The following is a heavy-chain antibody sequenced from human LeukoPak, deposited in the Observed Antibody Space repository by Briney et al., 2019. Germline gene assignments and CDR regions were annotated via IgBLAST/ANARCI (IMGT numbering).Heavy chain of an antibody. V-gene: IGHV4-59*08. Sequence: SETLSLTCTVSGGSISSYYWSWIRQPPGKGLEWIGYIYYSGSTNYNPSLKSRVTISVDASKNQFSLKLSSVTAADTAVYYCARRPRVSENHYSQYYYYMDVWGKGTTVTVSS. CDR1: GGSISSYY. CDR2: IYYSGST. D-gene: IGHD1-26*01. J-gene: IGHJ6*03. CDR3: ARRPRVSENHYSQYYYYMDV.